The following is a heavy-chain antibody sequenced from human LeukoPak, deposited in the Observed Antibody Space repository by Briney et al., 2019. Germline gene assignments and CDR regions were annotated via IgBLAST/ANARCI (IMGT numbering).Heavy chain of an antibody. CDR2: ISISTTSI. Sequence: PGGSLRLSCAASGCTFSSYTMNWVRQAPGMGLELVSSISISTTSIYYADSVKGRFTISRDNTKNSLYLQMNSLRVEDTAVYYCARERFHGSGAPKFDYWGQGTLVTVSS. D-gene: IGHD3-10*01. CDR1: GCTFSSYT. CDR3: ARERFHGSGAPKFDY. J-gene: IGHJ4*02. V-gene: IGHV3-21*01.